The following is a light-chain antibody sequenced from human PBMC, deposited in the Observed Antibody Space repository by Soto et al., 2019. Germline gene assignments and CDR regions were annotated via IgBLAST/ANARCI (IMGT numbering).Light chain of an antibody. J-gene: IGKJ5*01. V-gene: IGKV3-11*01. CDR3: QQRSIWPPAIT. CDR2: DAS. Sequence: EIVLTQSPATLSLSPGERATLSCRASQSVSSYLAWYQQKPGQAPRLLIYDASNRATGIPARFGGSGSGTDFTLTISSLEPEDFAVYYCQQRSIWPPAITFGQGTRLEIK. CDR1: QSVSSY.